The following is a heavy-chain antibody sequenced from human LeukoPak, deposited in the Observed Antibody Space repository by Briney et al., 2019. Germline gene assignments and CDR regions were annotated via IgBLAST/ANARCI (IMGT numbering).Heavy chain of an antibody. D-gene: IGHD3-22*01. CDR3: AKDTPDSSAYYLEN. J-gene: IGHJ4*02. CDR1: GFTFSRYG. V-gene: IGHV3-30*02. Sequence: GGSLRLSCAASGFTFSRYGMHWVRQAPGKGLEWVAFIRYDGSNKYYADSVKGRFTISRDNSNNTLYLQTNSLRAEDTAVYYCAKDTPDSSAYYLENWGQGTLVTVSS. CDR2: IRYDGSNK.